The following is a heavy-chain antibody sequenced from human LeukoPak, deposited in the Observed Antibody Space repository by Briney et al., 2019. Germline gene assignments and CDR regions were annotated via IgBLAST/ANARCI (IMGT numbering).Heavy chain of an antibody. CDR1: GFTFRNYW. V-gene: IGHV3-7*01. CDR2: IKQEGGET. CDR3: ARDFWGDYRVAYFHH. D-gene: IGHD3-3*01. Sequence: SGGSLRLSCVAAGFTFRNYWRSWVRRAPGKGRGGVGNIKQEGGETYYVDSVRGRFSIYRENAKQPLSLHMNRLRPEHTALYYCARDFWGDYRVAYFHHWPQGTLLPVLS. J-gene: IGHJ4*02.